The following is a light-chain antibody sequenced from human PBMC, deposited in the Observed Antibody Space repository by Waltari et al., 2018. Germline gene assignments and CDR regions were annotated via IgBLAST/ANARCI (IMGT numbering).Light chain of an antibody. Sequence: DIVMTQSPLSLPVTPGEPASISCRSSQSLPHTNGYNYLDWYLQKPGQSPQLLIYLGSNRASGVPDRFSGSGSGTDFTLEISRVEAEDVGIYYCMQPAQTPQTFGQGTKVEIK. CDR3: MQPAQTPQT. CDR2: LGS. V-gene: IGKV2-28*01. J-gene: IGKJ1*01. CDR1: QSLPHTNGYNY.